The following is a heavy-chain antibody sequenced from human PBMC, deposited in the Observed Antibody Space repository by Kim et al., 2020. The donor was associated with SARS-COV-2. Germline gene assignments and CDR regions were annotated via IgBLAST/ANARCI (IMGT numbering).Heavy chain of an antibody. J-gene: IGHJ4*02. D-gene: IGHD1-26*01. CDR1: GFTVSSNY. Sequence: GGSLRLSCAASGFTVSSNYMSWVRQAPGKGLEWVSVIYSGGSTYYADSVKGRFTISRDNSKNTLYLQMNSLRAEDTAVYYCARGAPWTSGSSFDYWGQGTLVTVSS. CDR2: IYSGGST. CDR3: ARGAPWTSGSSFDY. V-gene: IGHV3-53*01.